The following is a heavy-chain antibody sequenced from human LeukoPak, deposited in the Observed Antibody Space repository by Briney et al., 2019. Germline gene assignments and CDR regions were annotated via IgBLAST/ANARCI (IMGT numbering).Heavy chain of an antibody. D-gene: IGHD2-2*01. CDR2: IYTSGST. V-gene: IGHV4-4*07. J-gene: IGHJ4*02. CDR1: GGSISSYY. CDR3: ARVKCSSTSCYQFDY. Sequence: PSETLSLTCTVSGGSISSYYWSWIRQPAGKGLEWIVRIYTSGSTNYNPSLKSRVTMSVDTSKNQFSLKLSSVTAADTAVYYCARVKCSSTSCYQFDYWGQGTLVTVSS.